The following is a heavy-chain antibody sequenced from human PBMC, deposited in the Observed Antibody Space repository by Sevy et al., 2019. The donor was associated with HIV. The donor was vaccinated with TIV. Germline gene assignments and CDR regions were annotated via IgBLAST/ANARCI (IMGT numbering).Heavy chain of an antibody. D-gene: IGHD2-2*01. CDR1: KFPFRSNG. J-gene: IGHJ5*02. CDR2: INFDGSDR. V-gene: IGHV3-30*02. CDR3: AKDLRVVIPAAMQPADL. Sequence: GGSLRHSCVASKFPFRSNGFHWVRQPPGKGLEWLSYINFDGSDRKYADSVKGRFTVSRDNSKNTLYLQMNSLRAEDTAVYYCAKDLRVVIPAAMQPADLWGQGTLVTVSS.